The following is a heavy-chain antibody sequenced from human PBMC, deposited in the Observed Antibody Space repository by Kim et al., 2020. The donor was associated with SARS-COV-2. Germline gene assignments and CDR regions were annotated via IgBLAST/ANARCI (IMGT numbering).Heavy chain of an antibody. Sequence: SETLSLTCTVSGGSISSSSYYWGWIRKPPGKGLEWIGSIYYSGSTYYNPSLKSRVTISVDTSKNQFSLKLSSVTAADTAVYYCARASSRRHDAFDIWGQGTMVTVSS. CDR3: ARASSRRHDAFDI. D-gene: IGHD6-13*01. V-gene: IGHV4-39*01. CDR1: GGSISSSSYY. CDR2: IYYSGST. J-gene: IGHJ3*02.